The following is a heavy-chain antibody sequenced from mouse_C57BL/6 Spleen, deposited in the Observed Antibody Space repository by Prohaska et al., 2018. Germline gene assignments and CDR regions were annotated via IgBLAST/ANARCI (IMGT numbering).Heavy chain of an antibody. J-gene: IGHJ1*03. CDR2: IDPSDSYT. CDR3: ARGGNSWYFDV. Sequence: PGQGLERIGEIDPSDSYTNYNQKFKGKATLTVDKSSSTAYMQLSSLTSEDSAVYYCARGGNSWYFDVWGTGTTVTVSS. V-gene: IGHV1-69*02. D-gene: IGHD2-1*01.